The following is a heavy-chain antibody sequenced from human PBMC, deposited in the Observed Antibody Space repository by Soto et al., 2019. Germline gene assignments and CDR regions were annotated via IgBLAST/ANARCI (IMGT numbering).Heavy chain of an antibody. V-gene: IGHV3-21*01. CDR1: GFVFSSYS. Sequence: EVQLVESGGGLVKPGGSLRLSCAASGFVFSSYSMNWVRQVPGKGLEWVSSISPSSDDIHYADSVKGRFTISRDNAKNSLYLKMNSLGGEATAVYYCTRACGYRCYDLIDYWGQGALVPVTS. CDR2: ISPSSDDI. D-gene: IGHD5-12*01. J-gene: IGHJ4*02. CDR3: TRACGYRCYDLIDY.